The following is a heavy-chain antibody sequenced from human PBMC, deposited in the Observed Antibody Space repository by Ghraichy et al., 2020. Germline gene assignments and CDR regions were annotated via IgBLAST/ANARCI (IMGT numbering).Heavy chain of an antibody. CDR3: AKDSGSGIYYTPGTQLDY. CDR2: ISSTGNSP. CDR1: GFTFSNYA. V-gene: IGHV3-23*01. Sequence: GGSLRLSCAVSGFTFSNYAMSWVRQAPGKGLEWVSAISSTGNSPDYADSVKGRFTIFRDNSENTLYLQMDSLRAEDTAIYYCAKDSGSGIYYTPGTQLDYWGQGTLVTVSS. D-gene: IGHD3-10*01. J-gene: IGHJ4*02.